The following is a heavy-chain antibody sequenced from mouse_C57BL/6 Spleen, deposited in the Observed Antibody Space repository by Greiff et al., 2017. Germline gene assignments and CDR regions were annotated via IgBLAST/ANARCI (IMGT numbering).Heavy chain of an antibody. J-gene: IGHJ4*01. CDR2: IRNKANNHAT. Sequence: LVESGGGLVQPGGSMKLSCAASGFPFSDAWMDWVRQSPEKGLEWVAEIRNKANNHATYYAESVKGRFTISRDDSKSSVYLQMNSLRAEDTSIYYCTTVVATDYAMDYWGQGTSVTVSS. CDR3: TTVVATDYAMDY. V-gene: IGHV6-6*01. CDR1: GFPFSDAW. D-gene: IGHD1-1*01.